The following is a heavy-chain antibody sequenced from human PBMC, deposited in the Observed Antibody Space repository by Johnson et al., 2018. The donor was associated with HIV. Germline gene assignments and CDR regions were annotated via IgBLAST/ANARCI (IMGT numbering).Heavy chain of an antibody. CDR1: GFTFDDYD. D-gene: IGHD6-6*01. Sequence: EVQLVESGGGVVQPGGSLRLSCAASGFTFDDYDMTWVRQAPGKGLEWVSVIYSGGSTYYADSVKGLFTISRDNAKNSLYLQMNSLRAEDTALYYCAKDMAARTFDAFDIWGQGTMVTVSS. CDR2: IYSGGST. V-gene: IGHV3-20*04. CDR3: AKDMAARTFDAFDI. J-gene: IGHJ3*02.